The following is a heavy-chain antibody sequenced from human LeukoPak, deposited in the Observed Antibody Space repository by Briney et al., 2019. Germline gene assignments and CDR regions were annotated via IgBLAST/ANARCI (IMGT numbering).Heavy chain of an antibody. CDR1: GFTFSSYA. CDR2: INGSGGST. J-gene: IGHJ5*02. V-gene: IGHV3-23*01. D-gene: IGHD2-2*01. Sequence: GGALRLSCAASGFTFSSYAMSWVRRAPGKGLEWVSAINGSGGSTYYADSVKGRFTISRDNSKNTLYLQMNSLRAEDTAVYYCAKDPYCSSTSCFSYNWFDPWGQGTLVTVSS. CDR3: AKDPYCSSTSCFSYNWFDP.